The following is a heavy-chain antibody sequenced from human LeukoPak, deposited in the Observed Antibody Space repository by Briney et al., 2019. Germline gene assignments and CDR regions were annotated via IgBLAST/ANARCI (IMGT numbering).Heavy chain of an antibody. CDR2: TYYRSKWYN. J-gene: IGHJ5*02. D-gene: IGHD3-9*01. CDR1: GDSVSSNSAA. CDR3: ARSGRSYYDILTGYRPNWFDP. V-gene: IGHV6-1*01. Sequence: SQTLSLTCAISGDSVSSNSAAWNWLRQSPSRGLEWLGRTYYRSKWYNDYAVSVKSRITINPDTSKNQFSLQLNSVTPEDTAVYYCARSGRSYYDILTGYRPNWFDPWGQGTLVTVSS.